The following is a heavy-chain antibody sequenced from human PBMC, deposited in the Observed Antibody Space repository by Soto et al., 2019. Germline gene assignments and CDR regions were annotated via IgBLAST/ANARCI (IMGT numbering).Heavy chain of an antibody. CDR1: GGTFSSYA. V-gene: IGHV1-69*06. Sequence: QVQLVQSGAEVKKPGSSVKVSCRASGGTFSSYAISWVRQAPGQGPEWMGGIIPIFDTANYAQKFQGRVMITADKSTGTAYMALSSLRSDDTAVYYCAREIGTVGIAVAPWALDVWGQWTMVTVSP. CDR2: IIPIFDTA. J-gene: IGHJ3*01. D-gene: IGHD6-19*01. CDR3: AREIGTVGIAVAPWALDV.